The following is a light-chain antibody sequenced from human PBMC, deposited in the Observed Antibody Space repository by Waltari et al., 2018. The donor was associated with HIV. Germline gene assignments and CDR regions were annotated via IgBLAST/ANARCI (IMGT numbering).Light chain of an antibody. Sequence: QSALTQPRSVSGSPGQSVTISCNGTSSDIGYYSYVSWYQHHPGKAPKLLIYDVSKRPSGVPDRFFGSKSDNTASLTISGLRVEDEADYYCCSFAGTYNFVIFGGGTELAVL. CDR3: CSFAGTYNFVI. CDR1: SSDIGYYSY. J-gene: IGLJ2*01. V-gene: IGLV2-11*01. CDR2: DVS.